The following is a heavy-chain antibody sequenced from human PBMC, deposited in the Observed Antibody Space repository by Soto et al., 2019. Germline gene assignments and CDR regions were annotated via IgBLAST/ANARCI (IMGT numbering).Heavy chain of an antibody. CDR1: GGSISSSNW. V-gene: IGHV4-4*02. Sequence: QVQLQESGPGLVKPSGTLSLTCAVSGGSISSSNWWSWVRQPPGKGLEWIGEIYHSGSTHYNPSLKSRVTISVAKSKNQFSLKLSSVTAAATAVYYCARVSGSYYYGMDVWGQGTTVTVSS. CDR3: ARVSGSYYYGMDV. CDR2: IYHSGST. D-gene: IGHD1-26*01. J-gene: IGHJ6*02.